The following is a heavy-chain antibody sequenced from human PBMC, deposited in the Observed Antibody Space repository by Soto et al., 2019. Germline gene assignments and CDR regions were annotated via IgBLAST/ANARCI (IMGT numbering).Heavy chain of an antibody. CDR1: GFIFSSSA. V-gene: IGHV3-23*01. CDR2: NSDSGTAK. D-gene: IGHD3-16*01. Sequence: GSLRLSCAASGFIFSSSAVSWVRQAPGKGLEWVSSNSDSGTAKYYVDSVKGRFTISRDNSKNTLYLQMNSLGAEDTAIYYCAKGGRSQAFDIWGQGTMVTVSS. CDR3: AKGGRSQAFDI. J-gene: IGHJ3*02.